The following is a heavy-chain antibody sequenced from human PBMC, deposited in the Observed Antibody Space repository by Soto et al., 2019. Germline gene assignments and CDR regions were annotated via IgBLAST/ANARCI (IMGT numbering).Heavy chain of an antibody. CDR1: GFTFSSYA. J-gene: IGHJ4*02. Sequence: GGSLRLSCAASGFTFSSYAMSWVRQAPGKGLEWVSVISGSGVSTYYADSVKGRFTISRDNSKNTLYLQMNSLRAEDTAVYYCAKVGGDYLLYYFDYWGQGTLVTVPQ. CDR2: ISGSGVST. D-gene: IGHD2-21*02. CDR3: AKVGGDYLLYYFDY. V-gene: IGHV3-23*01.